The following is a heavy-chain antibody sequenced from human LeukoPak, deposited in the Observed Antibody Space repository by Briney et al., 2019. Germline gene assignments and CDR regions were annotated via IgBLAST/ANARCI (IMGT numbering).Heavy chain of an antibody. Sequence: PGGSLRLSCAASGFTVSSNYMSWVRQAPGKGLEWVSVIYSGGSTYYADSVKGRFTISRDNSKNTLYLQMGSLRAEDMAVYYCARETSPGTFNEVVFDIWGQGTMVTVSS. J-gene: IGHJ3*02. CDR1: GFTVSSNY. D-gene: IGHD1/OR15-1a*01. CDR2: IYSGGST. V-gene: IGHV3-66*01. CDR3: ARETSPGTFNEVVFDI.